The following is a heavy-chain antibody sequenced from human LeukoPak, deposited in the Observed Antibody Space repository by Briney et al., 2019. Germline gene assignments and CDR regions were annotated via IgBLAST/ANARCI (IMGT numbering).Heavy chain of an antibody. Sequence: SETLSLTCTVSGGSTDGYHWNWIRQPAGKGLEWIGRIYISGSTNYNPSLESRVIMSIDTSKNQFSLNLSSATAADTAVYFCARGGIAVAVDYWGQRTLVTVSS. D-gene: IGHD6-19*01. V-gene: IGHV4-4*07. CDR3: ARGGIAVAVDY. J-gene: IGHJ4*02. CDR2: IYISGST. CDR1: GGSTDGYH.